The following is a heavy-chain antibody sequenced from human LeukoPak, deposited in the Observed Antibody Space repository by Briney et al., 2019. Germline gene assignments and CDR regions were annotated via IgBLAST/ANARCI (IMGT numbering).Heavy chain of an antibody. CDR2: IIPILGIA. J-gene: IGHJ4*02. CDR3: AIGYSYGYGVFAY. D-gene: IGHD5-18*01. V-gene: IGHV1-69*04. CDR1: GGTFSSYA. Sequence: SVKVPYKASGGTFSSYAISWVRQAPGQGLEWMGRIIPILGIANYAQKFQGRVTITADKSTSTAYMELSSLRSEDTAVYYCAIGYSYGYGVFAYWGQGTLVTVSS.